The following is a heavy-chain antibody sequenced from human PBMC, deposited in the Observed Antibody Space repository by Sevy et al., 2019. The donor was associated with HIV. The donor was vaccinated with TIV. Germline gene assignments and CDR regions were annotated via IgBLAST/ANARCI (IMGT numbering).Heavy chain of an antibody. CDR3: ARSPPVVVVPGAPSWFDP. D-gene: IGHD2-2*01. CDR2: INESGIT. J-gene: IGHJ5*02. V-gene: IGHV4-34*01. CDR1: DGSFSGYY. Sequence: SETLSLTCAVHDGSFSGYYWNWIRQLPGKGLEWIGEINESGITYYNPSLKSRVTISVDTSKKQFSLKLNSVTAVDSAVYFCARSPPVVVVPGAPSWFDPLGQGTLVTVSS.